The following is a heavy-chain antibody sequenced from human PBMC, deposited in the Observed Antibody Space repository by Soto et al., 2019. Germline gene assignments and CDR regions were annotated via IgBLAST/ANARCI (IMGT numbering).Heavy chain of an antibody. CDR3: ARAPGRYCSSTSCLYFDY. CDR1: GGSISSYY. D-gene: IGHD2-2*01. J-gene: IGHJ4*02. V-gene: IGHV4-59*01. CDR2: IYYSGST. Sequence: SETLSLTCTVSGGSISSYYWSWIRQPPGKGLEWIGYIYYSGSTNYNPSLKSRVTISVDTSKNQSSLKLSSVTAADTAVYYCARAPGRYCSSTSCLYFDYWGQGTLVTVPQ.